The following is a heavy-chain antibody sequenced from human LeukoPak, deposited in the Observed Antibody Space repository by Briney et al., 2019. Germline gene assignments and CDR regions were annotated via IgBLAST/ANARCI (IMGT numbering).Heavy chain of an antibody. D-gene: IGHD4-17*01. V-gene: IGHV3-7*01. J-gene: IGHJ5*02. CDR1: GFTFSSYW. Sequence: GGSLRLSCAASGFTFSSYWMTWVRQAPGKGLEWVANIRRDGSVEYYVDSVKGRFTISRDNTKNSLYLQMNSLRAEDTAVYYCATEDDYGDYVSWFDPWGQGTLVTVSS. CDR3: ATEDDYGDYVSWFDP. CDR2: IRRDGSVE.